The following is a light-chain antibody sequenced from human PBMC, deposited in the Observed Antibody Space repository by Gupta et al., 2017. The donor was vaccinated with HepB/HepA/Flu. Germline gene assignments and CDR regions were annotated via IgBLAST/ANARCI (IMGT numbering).Light chain of an antibody. CDR3: QEFDNWPMCS. CDR1: QSISDN. Sequence: EIVLTQSPALLSLSPGERATLSCRASQSISDNLVWYRQKPGQAPRLIISRSSIRASGIPVRFSGSGSGTEFTLTISSRQSEDSGIYYCQEFDNWPMCSFGQGTRLEIK. V-gene: IGKV3-15*01. J-gene: IGKJ2*04. CDR2: RSS.